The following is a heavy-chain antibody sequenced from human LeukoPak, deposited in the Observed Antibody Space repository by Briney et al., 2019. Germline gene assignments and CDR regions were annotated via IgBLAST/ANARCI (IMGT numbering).Heavy chain of an antibody. CDR2: ISYDGSNK. CDR3: AKDLSLGFDY. J-gene: IGHJ4*02. V-gene: IGHV3-30*18. CDR1: GFTFSSYG. D-gene: IGHD7-27*01. Sequence: PGGSLRLSFAASGFTFSSYGMHWVRRAPGKGLEWVAVISYDGSNKYYADSVKGRFTISRDNSKNTLYLQMNSLRAEDTAVYYCAKDLSLGFDYWGQGTLVTVSS.